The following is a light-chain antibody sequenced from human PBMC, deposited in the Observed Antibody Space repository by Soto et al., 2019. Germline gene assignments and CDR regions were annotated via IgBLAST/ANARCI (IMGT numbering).Light chain of an antibody. CDR2: GAS. Sequence: EIVLTQSPGTLSLSPGERATLSCRASQSVSSSYLAWYQQKPAQAPRLLIYGASSRATGIPDRFSGSGSGTDFTLTISRLEPEDFAVYYCQEYGSSRTFGQATKV. CDR3: QEYGSSRT. V-gene: IGKV3-20*01. CDR1: QSVSSSY. J-gene: IGKJ1*01.